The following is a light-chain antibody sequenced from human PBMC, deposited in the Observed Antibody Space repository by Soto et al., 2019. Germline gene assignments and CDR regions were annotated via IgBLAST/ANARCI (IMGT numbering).Light chain of an antibody. V-gene: IGKV1-9*01. J-gene: IGKJ2*01. Sequence: DIQLTQSPSFLSASVGDRVTITCRASQGINIFLAWFQQKPGKAPNLLISAASTLQSGVPSRFSGSGSETEFTPTITSLQAGEFATYFRQKRNRFPSSFCPGTKVEIK. CDR3: QKRNRFPSS. CDR2: AAS. CDR1: QGINIF.